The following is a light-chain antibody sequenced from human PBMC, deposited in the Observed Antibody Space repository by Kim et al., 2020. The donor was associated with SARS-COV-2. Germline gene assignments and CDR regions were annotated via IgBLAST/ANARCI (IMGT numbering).Light chain of an antibody. CDR3: HSRDSSNNHL. Sequence: VALGQTVRITCQGDSLRRYYPSWYQQKPGQAPVLVIYGKNNRPSGIPDRVSGSSSGNTASLTITGAQAEDEADYYCHSRDSSNNHLFGGGTQLTVL. CDR2: GKN. V-gene: IGLV3-19*01. CDR1: SLRRYY. J-gene: IGLJ3*02.